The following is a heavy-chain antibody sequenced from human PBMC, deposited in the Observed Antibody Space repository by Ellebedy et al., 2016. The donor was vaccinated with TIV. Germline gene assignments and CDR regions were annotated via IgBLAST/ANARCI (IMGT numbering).Heavy chain of an antibody. V-gene: IGHV1-46*01. D-gene: IGHD4-17*01. Sequence: ASVKVSCKSSGYTFTSYYLHWVRLAPGQGLEWMGIINPRDGSTRYAQQFQGRVTVTSDPSTSTLSMELSSLRSGDTAIYYCARGTTVSLSDYWGQGTLVTVSS. CDR3: ARGTTVSLSDY. J-gene: IGHJ4*02. CDR1: GYTFTSYY. CDR2: INPRDGST.